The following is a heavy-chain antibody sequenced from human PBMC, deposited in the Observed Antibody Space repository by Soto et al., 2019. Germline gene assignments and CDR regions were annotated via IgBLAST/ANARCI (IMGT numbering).Heavy chain of an antibody. CDR3: ARKLPGYGWFDP. J-gene: IGHJ5*02. D-gene: IGHD5-18*01. V-gene: IGHV4-28*01. CDR1: GSSVSSDNW. Sequence: QVQLQESGPGLVKPSDTLSLTCAVSGSSVSSDNWWAWIRQPPGKGLEWIGYIYYSGSTYYNSSRESRVTMSVDTSNNQFSLNLASVTAVDTAVYFCARKLPGYGWFDPWGQGTLVIVSS. CDR2: IYYSGST.